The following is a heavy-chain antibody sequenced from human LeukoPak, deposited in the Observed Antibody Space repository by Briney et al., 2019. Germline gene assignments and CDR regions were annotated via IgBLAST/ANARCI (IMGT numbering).Heavy chain of an antibody. J-gene: IGHJ4*02. Sequence: GRSLRLSCAASGFTFDDYGLHWVRQAPGKGLEWVSGISWNSGSIGYADSVEGRFTISRDNAKNSLYLQMNSLRAEDTALYYCAKAPRGNDDYFDYWGQGTLVTVSS. D-gene: IGHD3-16*01. CDR3: AKAPRGNDDYFDY. CDR2: ISWNSGSI. V-gene: IGHV3-9*01. CDR1: GFTFDDYG.